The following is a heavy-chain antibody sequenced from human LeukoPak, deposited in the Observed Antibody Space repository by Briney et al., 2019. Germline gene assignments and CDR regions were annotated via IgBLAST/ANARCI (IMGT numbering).Heavy chain of an antibody. CDR2: INSDGSST. J-gene: IGHJ4*02. CDR3: AFGAFCSGGSCPGYFDY. Sequence: GGSLRLSCAASGFTFSTYTINWVRQAPGKGLVWVSRINSDGSSTSYADSVKGRFTISRDNAKNTLYLQMNSLRAEDTAVYYCAFGAFCSGGSCPGYFDYWGQGTLVTVSS. CDR1: GFTFSTYT. D-gene: IGHD2-15*01. V-gene: IGHV3-74*01.